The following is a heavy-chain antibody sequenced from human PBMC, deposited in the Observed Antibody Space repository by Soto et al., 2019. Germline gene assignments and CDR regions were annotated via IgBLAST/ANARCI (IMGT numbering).Heavy chain of an antibody. CDR3: ARLPLGVAVDILTGYYLDY. D-gene: IGHD3-9*01. CDR1: GYSFTSYW. CDR2: IDPSDSYT. Sequence: GESLKISCKGSGYSFTSYWISWVRQMPGKGLEWMGRIDPSDSYTNYSPSFQGHVTISADKSISTAYLQWSNLKASDTAMYYCARLPLGVAVDILTGYYLDYWGQGTLVTVSS. J-gene: IGHJ4*02. V-gene: IGHV5-10-1*01.